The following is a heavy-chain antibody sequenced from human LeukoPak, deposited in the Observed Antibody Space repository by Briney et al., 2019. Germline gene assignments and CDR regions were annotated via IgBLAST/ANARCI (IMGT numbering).Heavy chain of an antibody. CDR3: ARDRYGLGSWFYYYYYMDV. Sequence: PGGSLRLSCAASGFPFNTFWMSWVRQAPGKGLEWVANIKEDGGEKYYVASVKGRFTISRDNAKNSLYLQMNSLRAEDTAVYYCARDRYGLGSWFYYYYYMDVWGKGTTVTISS. J-gene: IGHJ6*03. CDR2: IKEDGGEK. D-gene: IGHD3-10*01. V-gene: IGHV3-7*01. CDR1: GFPFNTFW.